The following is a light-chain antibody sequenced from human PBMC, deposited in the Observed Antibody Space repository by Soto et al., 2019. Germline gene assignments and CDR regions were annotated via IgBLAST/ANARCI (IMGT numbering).Light chain of an antibody. CDR2: DVS. J-gene: IGLJ1*01. V-gene: IGLV2-11*01. Sequence: QSALTQPRSVSGSPGQSVTISCTGTNSDVGGYNFVSWYQQYPGKVPKLMIYDVSKRSSGVPDRFSGSKSGNTASLTISGLQAEDEADYYCCSYAGSFYVVGSGTKLTVL. CDR3: CSYAGSFYV. CDR1: NSDVGGYNF.